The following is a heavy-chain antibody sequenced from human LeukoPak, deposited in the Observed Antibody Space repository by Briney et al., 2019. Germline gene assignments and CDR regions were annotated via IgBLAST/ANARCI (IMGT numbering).Heavy chain of an antibody. CDR3: ARGPGSRGIFDY. Sequence: PGGSLRLSCAVSGSTVSAHYMSWVRQAPGKGLECVSFLYTGGDTYYADSVKGRFTISRDNSKNTLYLQMNSLRAEDTAVYYCARGPGSRGIFDYWGQGTLVTVSS. J-gene: IGHJ4*02. D-gene: IGHD3-10*01. CDR2: LYTGGDT. CDR1: GSTVSAHY. V-gene: IGHV3-53*01.